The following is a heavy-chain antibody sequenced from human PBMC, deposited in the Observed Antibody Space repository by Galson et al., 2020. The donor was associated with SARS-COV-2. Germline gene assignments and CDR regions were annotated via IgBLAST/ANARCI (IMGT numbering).Heavy chain of an antibody. CDR1: GFTFSDYY. Sequence: GESLKISCAASGFTFSDYYMSWIRQAPGKGLEWILYISSSGNTIYYADSVKGRFTISRDNAKNSLFLQMNSLRAEDTAVYYYARDYAGSYYLGDYYYYYMDVGGKGTTVTVSS. CDR3: ARDYAGSYYLGDYYYYYMDV. V-gene: IGHV3-11*01. CDR2: ISSSGNTI. D-gene: IGHD3-10*01. J-gene: IGHJ6*03.